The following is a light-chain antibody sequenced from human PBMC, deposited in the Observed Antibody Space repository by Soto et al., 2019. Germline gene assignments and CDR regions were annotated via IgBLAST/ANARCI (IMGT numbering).Light chain of an antibody. J-gene: IGKJ4*01. Sequence: EIVLTQSPGTLSLSPGERATLSCRASQSVSSSYLAWYQQKPGQAPRLLIYGASTRATGIPARFSGSGSGTEFTLTISSLQSEDVAVYYCQQYNNWTLTFGGGTKVEIK. V-gene: IGKV3-15*01. CDR3: QQYNNWTLT. CDR1: QSVSSSY. CDR2: GAS.